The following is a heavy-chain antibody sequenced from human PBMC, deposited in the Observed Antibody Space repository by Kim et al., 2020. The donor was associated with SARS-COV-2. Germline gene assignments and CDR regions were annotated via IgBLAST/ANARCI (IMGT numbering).Heavy chain of an antibody. J-gene: IGHJ4*02. D-gene: IGHD3-10*01. CDR3: AKDSRSGSPDYFDF. CDR2: VSSSGDST. CDR1: GFTFSNYA. Sequence: GGSLRLSCAASGFTFSNYAMSWVRQAPGKGLEWVSGVSSSGDSTYYADSVKGRFTISRDNSKNTLYLQMNSLRAEDTALYYCAKDSRSGSPDYFDFWGQGTLVTVSS. V-gene: IGHV3-23*01.